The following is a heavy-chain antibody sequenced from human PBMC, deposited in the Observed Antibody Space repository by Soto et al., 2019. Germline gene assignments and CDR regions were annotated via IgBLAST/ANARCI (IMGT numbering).Heavy chain of an antibody. Sequence: SGPTLVNPTQTLKLTCTVSALSVITNEVGVAWVRQPPGRALEWLALIYWDDEKRYSPSLRSRLTITKDTSKNQVVLTMTNMDPVDTATYYCIQSRCGGDCLQSYASYYYYGMDVWGQGTTVTVSS. CDR3: IQSRCGGDCLQSYASYYYYGMDV. CDR2: IYWDDEK. V-gene: IGHV2-5*02. J-gene: IGHJ6*02. CDR1: ALSVITNEVG. D-gene: IGHD2-21*02.